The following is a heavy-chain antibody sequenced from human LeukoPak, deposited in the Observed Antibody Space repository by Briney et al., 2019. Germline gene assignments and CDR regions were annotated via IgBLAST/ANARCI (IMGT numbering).Heavy chain of an antibody. CDR1: GGSISSGGYS. D-gene: IGHD4-17*01. CDR2: IYHSGST. Sequence: SETLSLTCAVSGGSISSGGYSWSWIRQPPGKGLEWIGYIYHSGSTYYNPSLKSRVTISVDTSKNQFSLKLSSVTAADTAVYYCARGTTVTTVFDYWGQGTLVTVSS. CDR3: ARGTTVTTVFDY. J-gene: IGHJ4*02. V-gene: IGHV4-30-2*01.